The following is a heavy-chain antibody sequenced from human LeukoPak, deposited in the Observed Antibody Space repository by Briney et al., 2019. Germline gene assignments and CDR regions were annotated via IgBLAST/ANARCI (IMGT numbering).Heavy chain of an antibody. Sequence: PGGSLRLSCAASGLTFSDYYMSWIRQAPGKGLEWVSYISSSGGTIYYADSAKGRFTMSRDNAKNSLYLQMNSLRAEDTAVYYCARDMSGYSYVLDAFDIWGQGTMVTVSS. V-gene: IGHV3-11*01. CDR2: ISSSGGTI. D-gene: IGHD5-18*01. CDR1: GLTFSDYY. J-gene: IGHJ3*02. CDR3: ARDMSGYSYVLDAFDI.